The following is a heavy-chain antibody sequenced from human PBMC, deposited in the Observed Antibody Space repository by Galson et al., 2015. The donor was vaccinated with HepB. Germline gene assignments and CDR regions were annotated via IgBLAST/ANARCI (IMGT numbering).Heavy chain of an antibody. Sequence: SLRLSCAASGFTFSSYAMSWVRQAPGKGLEWVSAISGSGGSTYYADSVKGRFTISRDNSKNTLYLQMNSLRAEDTAVYYCAKCRPATMIVVVTDFDYWGQGTLVTVSS. CDR3: AKCRPATMIVVVTDFDY. V-gene: IGHV3-23*01. CDR2: ISGSGGST. D-gene: IGHD3-22*01. J-gene: IGHJ4*02. CDR1: GFTFSSYA.